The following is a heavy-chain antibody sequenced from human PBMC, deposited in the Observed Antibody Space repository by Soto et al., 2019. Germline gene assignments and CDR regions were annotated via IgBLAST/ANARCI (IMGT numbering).Heavy chain of an antibody. CDR2: INHSGST. CDR1: GGSFSGYY. CDR3: ARGGGIAARILPYYYYGMDV. Sequence: PSETLSLTCAVYGGSFSGYYWSWIRQPPGKGLEWIGEINHSGSTNYNPSLKSRVTISVDTSKNQFSLKLSSVTAADTAVYYCARGGGIAARILPYYYYGMDVWGQGTTVTVS. D-gene: IGHD6-6*01. J-gene: IGHJ6*02. V-gene: IGHV4-34*01.